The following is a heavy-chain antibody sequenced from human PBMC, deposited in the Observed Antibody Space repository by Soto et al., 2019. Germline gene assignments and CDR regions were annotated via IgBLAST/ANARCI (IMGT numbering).Heavy chain of an antibody. CDR2: IRNKANSYAT. V-gene: IGHV3-73*02. Sequence: EVQLVESGGGLVQPGGSLKLSCAASGFTFSGAALHWVRQASRKGLGWVGRIRNKANSYATAYAASVKGRCTISRDDSNNTPFLQIHSLKTEDTALYYSTTHAPEDMIQKWAPGTLVTVSS. CDR1: GFTFSGAA. D-gene: IGHD2-15*01. J-gene: IGHJ4*02. CDR3: TTHAPEDMIQK.